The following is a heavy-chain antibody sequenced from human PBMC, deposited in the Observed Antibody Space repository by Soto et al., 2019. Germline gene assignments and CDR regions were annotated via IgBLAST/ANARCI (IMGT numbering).Heavy chain of an antibody. CDR2: IIPILGIA. D-gene: IGHD2-2*01. CDR3: AREGSSSTSYNY. CDR1: GGTFSSYT. J-gene: IGHJ4*02. V-gene: IGHV1-69*04. Sequence: SVKVSCKASGGTFSSYTISWVRQAPGQGLEWMGRIIPILGIANYAQKFQGRVKITADKSTSTAYMELSSLRSEDTAVYYCAREGSSSTSYNYWGQGTLVTVSS.